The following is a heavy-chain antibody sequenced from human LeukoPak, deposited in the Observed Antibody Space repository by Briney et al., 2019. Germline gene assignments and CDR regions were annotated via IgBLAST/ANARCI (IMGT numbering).Heavy chain of an antibody. CDR2: IIPIFGTA. J-gene: IGHJ4*02. D-gene: IGHD3-22*01. Sequence: ASVKVSCKASGGTFSSYAISWVRQAPGQGLEWMGGIIPIFGTANYARKFQGRVTITTDESTSTAYMELSSLRSEDTAVYYCARSYDSSGYSLDYWGQGTLVTVSS. CDR3: ARSYDSSGYSLDY. V-gene: IGHV1-69*05. CDR1: GGTFSSYA.